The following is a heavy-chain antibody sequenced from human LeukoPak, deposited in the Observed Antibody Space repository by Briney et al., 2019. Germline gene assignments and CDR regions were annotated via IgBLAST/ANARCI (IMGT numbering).Heavy chain of an antibody. J-gene: IGHJ4*02. V-gene: IGHV3-33*06. CDR3: AKEGSRVGATTRYY. CDR1: GFTFSSYG. Sequence: GGSLRLSCAASGFTFSSYGMHWVRQAPGKGLEWVAVIWYGGSNKYYGDSVKGRFTIPRDNSKNTVYLQMNSLRAEDTAVYCCAKEGSRVGATTRYYWGQGTLVTVSS. CDR2: IWYGGSNK. D-gene: IGHD1-26*01.